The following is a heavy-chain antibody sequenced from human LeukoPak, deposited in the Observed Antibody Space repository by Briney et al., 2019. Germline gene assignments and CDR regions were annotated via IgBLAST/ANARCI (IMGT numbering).Heavy chain of an antibody. V-gene: IGHV1-18*01. CDR2: ISAYNGNT. J-gene: IGHJ4*02. Sequence: ASVKVSCKAFGYTFTSYGISWVRQAPGQGLEWMGWISAYNGNTNYAQKLQGRVTMTTDTSTSTAYMELRSLRSDDTAVYYCARDNPSTYYYDSSGPRQFDYWGQGTLVTVSS. D-gene: IGHD3-22*01. CDR3: ARDNPSTYYYDSSGPRQFDY. CDR1: GYTFTSYG.